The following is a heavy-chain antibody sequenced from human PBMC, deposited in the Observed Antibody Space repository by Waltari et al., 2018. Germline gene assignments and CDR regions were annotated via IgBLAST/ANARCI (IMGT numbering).Heavy chain of an antibody. CDR2: IYYSGST. J-gene: IGHJ5*02. V-gene: IGHV4-59*08. CDR1: GGSISSYY. Sequence: QVQLQESGPGLVKPSETLSLTCTVSGGSISSYYWSWIRQPPGKGLEWIGYIYYSGSTNYNPSLKSRVTISVDTSKNQFSLKLSSVTATDTAVYYCARRFSGFGDEAWFDPWGQGTLVTVSS. CDR3: ARRFSGFGDEAWFDP. D-gene: IGHD3-10*01.